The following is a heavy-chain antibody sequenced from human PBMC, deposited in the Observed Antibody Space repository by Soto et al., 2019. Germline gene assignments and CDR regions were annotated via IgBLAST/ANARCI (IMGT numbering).Heavy chain of an antibody. V-gene: IGHV4-61*01. Sequence: QVQLQESGPGLVKPSETLSLTCTVSGGSVSSGRYYWSWIRQPPGKGLEWIGYIYYSGNTNYNPSLKSRVTISVDTSENQFTLKLSPVTAADTAVYYCARAVLAVAGTGLYYYYGMDVWGQGTTVTVSS. D-gene: IGHD6-19*01. J-gene: IGHJ6*02. CDR1: GGSVSSGRYY. CDR3: ARAVLAVAGTGLYYYYGMDV. CDR2: IYYSGNT.